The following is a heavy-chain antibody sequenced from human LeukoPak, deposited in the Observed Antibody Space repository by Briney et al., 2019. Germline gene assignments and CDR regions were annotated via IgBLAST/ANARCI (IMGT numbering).Heavy chain of an antibody. D-gene: IGHD2-8*02. CDR3: ARDGFTGPVTAYLDY. V-gene: IGHV3-74*01. J-gene: IGHJ4*01. CDR1: GFTFNEYP. Sequence: PGGSLRLSCAASGFTFNEYPMHWVRQAPGKGLVWVSRLAGDGSGTNCADSVRGRFTISRDNVKNTLYLQMSTLTAEDTAVYFCARDGFTGPVTAYLDYWGQGTLVTVSS. CDR2: LAGDGSGT.